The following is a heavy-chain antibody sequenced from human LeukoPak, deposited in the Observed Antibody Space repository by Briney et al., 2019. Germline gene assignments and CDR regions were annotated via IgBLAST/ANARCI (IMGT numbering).Heavy chain of an antibody. Sequence: GGSLRLSCAASGFTFSSYSMNWVRQAPGEGLEWVSSISSSSSYIYYADSVKGRFTVSRDNDKNSLYLQMNSLRAEDTAVYYCARDRPIVVVVAATRLGAFDIWGQGTMVTVSS. J-gene: IGHJ3*02. CDR1: GFTFSSYS. CDR3: ARDRPIVVVVAATRLGAFDI. CDR2: ISSSSSYI. V-gene: IGHV3-21*01. D-gene: IGHD2-15*01.